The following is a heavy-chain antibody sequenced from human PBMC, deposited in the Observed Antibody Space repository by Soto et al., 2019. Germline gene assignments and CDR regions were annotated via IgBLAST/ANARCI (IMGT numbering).Heavy chain of an antibody. CDR3: VRNWRYYGGDYYYGMDA. D-gene: IGHD3-10*01. V-gene: IGHV2-5*02. CDR1: GFSLNTGGVG. CDR2: IYWDDDE. Sequence: ITLKESGPTLVKPTQTLTLTCTFSGFSLNTGGVGVGWVRQPRGKAMEWLALIYWDDDERYRPSLRSRLNITKDNINHQVVLTMTNMDPEDTATYYCVRNWRYYGGDYYYGMDAWGQGTTVTVSS. J-gene: IGHJ6*02.